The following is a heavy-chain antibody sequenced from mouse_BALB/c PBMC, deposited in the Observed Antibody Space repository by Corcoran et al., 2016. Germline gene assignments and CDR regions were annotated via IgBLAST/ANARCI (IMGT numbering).Heavy chain of an antibody. CDR1: GFTIKDYY. CDR2: IDPANVNT. Sequence: EVQQQQAGAELEKPRAAVKLCWTASGFTIKDYYMNWGKQRPEQGQEWGGRIDPANVNTKYDTKYQGKATTSEDTSTNTAYLQLSSLTSEDTAVYYCANWDWYFDVWGAGTTVTVSS. J-gene: IGHJ1*01. V-gene: IGHV14-3*02. CDR3: ANWDWYFDV. D-gene: IGHD4-1*01.